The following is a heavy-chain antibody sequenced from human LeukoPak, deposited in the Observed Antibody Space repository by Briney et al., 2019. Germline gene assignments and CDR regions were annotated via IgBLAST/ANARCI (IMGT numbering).Heavy chain of an antibody. V-gene: IGHV3-23*01. J-gene: IGHJ6*03. CDR2: FSGPDTSSKT. CDR3: AKRGCYYYYMDV. Sequence: GGSLRLSCAASGFTFDRYGMSWVRQAPGKGLEWVSTFSGPDTSSKTYYADPVKGRFTISRDTSKNTLYLQMNSLRAEDTAVYYCAKRGCYYYYMDVWGKGTTVTVSS. CDR1: GFTFDRYG. D-gene: IGHD3-10*01.